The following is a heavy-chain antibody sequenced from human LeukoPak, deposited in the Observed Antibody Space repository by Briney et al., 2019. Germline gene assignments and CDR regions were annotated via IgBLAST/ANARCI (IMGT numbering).Heavy chain of an antibody. Sequence: ASVKVSCKASGGTFSSYAISWVRQAPGQGLEWMGWISAYNGNTNYAQKFQGRVTMTRDTSISTAYMELSRLRSDDTAVYYCARMGGYSYGYLDYWGQGTLVTVSS. CDR1: GGTFSSYA. J-gene: IGHJ4*02. D-gene: IGHD5-18*01. CDR3: ARMGGYSYGYLDY. V-gene: IGHV1-18*01. CDR2: ISAYNGNT.